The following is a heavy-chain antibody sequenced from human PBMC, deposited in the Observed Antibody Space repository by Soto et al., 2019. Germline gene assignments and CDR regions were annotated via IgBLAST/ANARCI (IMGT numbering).Heavy chain of an antibody. D-gene: IGHD6-13*01. CDR3: VKVGHSTSWDYTYSYDYGLDV. Sequence: EVQLVESGGGLVQPGGSLIISCSASGFTFSTYALHWVRQAPGKGLEYVSAISSRGGSTYYADSVKGRFTISRDNSANMLFIDMSSMRVDDTAVYYCVKVGHSTSWDYTYSYDYGLDVWGHGTTVTVSS. CDR1: GFTFSTYA. V-gene: IGHV3-64D*06. CDR2: ISSRGGST. J-gene: IGHJ6*02.